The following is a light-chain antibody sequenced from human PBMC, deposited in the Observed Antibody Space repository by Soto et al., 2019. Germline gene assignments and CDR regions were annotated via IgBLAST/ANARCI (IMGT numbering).Light chain of an antibody. CDR2: GAS. Sequence: DIQMTQSPSSLSASVGDRVTITCRTSQTVNNYLNWYQHIPGQAPKLLIYGASSLQGGVPSRFSGTASGTDFTLTISNLQPEDFATYYCQQTYITPLTFGGGTRVDIK. V-gene: IGKV1-39*01. J-gene: IGKJ4*01. CDR3: QQTYITPLT. CDR1: QTVNNY.